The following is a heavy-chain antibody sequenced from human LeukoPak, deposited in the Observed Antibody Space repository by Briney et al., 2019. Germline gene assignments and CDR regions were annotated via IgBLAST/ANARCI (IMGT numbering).Heavy chain of an antibody. V-gene: IGHV4-39*01. CDR3: ARQLTSSIWYSDY. D-gene: IGHD6-13*01. CDR1: GGSISSSSYY. CDR2: IYYSGNT. Sequence: PSETLSLTCTVSGGSISSSSYYWGWSRQPPGKGLEWIWSIYYSGNTFYNPSLKSRLTISVDTSKNQFSLKLSSVTAADTAVYYCARQLTSSIWYSDYWGQGTLVTVSS. J-gene: IGHJ4*02.